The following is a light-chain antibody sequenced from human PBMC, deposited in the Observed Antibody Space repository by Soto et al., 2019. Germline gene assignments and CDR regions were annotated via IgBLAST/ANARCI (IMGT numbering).Light chain of an antibody. V-gene: IGLV2-14*01. Sequence: QSALTQPPSASGSPGQSVTISCAGTSSDVGGYSYVSWYRHHPGEAPKLLISEVSSRPSGVSSRLSGSKSGNTASLTISGLQAEDEADYYCTSYTGSHSLPYVFGTGTKVTV. CDR3: TSYTGSHSLPYV. CDR2: EVS. J-gene: IGLJ1*01. CDR1: SSDVGGYSY.